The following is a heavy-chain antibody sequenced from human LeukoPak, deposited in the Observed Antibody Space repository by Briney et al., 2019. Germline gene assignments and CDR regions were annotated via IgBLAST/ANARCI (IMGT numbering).Heavy chain of an antibody. CDR1: GGSISSYY. V-gene: IGHV4-59*12. J-gene: IGHJ4*02. CDR3: ARIQLRRGYYDSSTTLDY. D-gene: IGHD3-22*01. CDR2: IQSIGGT. Sequence: SETLSLTCSVSGGSISSYYWTWIRQSPEKGLEWIGYIQSIGGTNYNPSLKSRVTISVDTSKNQFSLKLSSVTAADTAVYYCARIQLRRGYYDSSTTLDYWGQGTLVTVSS.